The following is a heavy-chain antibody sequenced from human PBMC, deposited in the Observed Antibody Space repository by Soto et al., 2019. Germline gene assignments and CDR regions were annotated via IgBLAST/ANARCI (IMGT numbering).Heavy chain of an antibody. CDR3: ASVRYCDWHGAD. CDR1: GGSISSGGYY. D-gene: IGHD3-9*01. Sequence: QVQLQESGPGLVKPSQTLSLTCTVSGGSISSGGYYWSWIRQHPGKGLEWIGYIYYSGSTYYTPSLKSGDTISVDTSKHQCSLKLSSGTAADPAVYYCASVRYCDWHGADWGQGNLVTVSA. J-gene: IGHJ4*02. V-gene: IGHV4-31*03. CDR2: IYYSGST.